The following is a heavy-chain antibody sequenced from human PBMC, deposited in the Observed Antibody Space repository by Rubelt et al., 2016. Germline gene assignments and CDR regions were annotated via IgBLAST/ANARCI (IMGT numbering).Heavy chain of an antibody. CDR2: IYYSGST. D-gene: IGHD3-3*01. V-gene: IGHV4-59*01. CDR1: GGSISSYY. Sequence: QVQLQESGPGLVKPSETLSLTCTVSGGSISSYYWSWIRQPPGKGLEWIGYIYYSGSTNYNPSLKGRVTISVDTSKNQFSLRLSSVTAEDTAVYYGARGNYEGVGYDYYYGMDVWGQGTTVTVSS. CDR3: ARGNYEGVGYDYYYGMDV. J-gene: IGHJ6*02.